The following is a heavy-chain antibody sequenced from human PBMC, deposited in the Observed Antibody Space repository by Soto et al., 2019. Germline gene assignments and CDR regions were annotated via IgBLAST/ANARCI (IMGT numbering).Heavy chain of an antibody. D-gene: IGHD6-13*01. J-gene: IGHJ6*02. CDR2: IIHVFGTT. V-gene: IGHV1-69*01. CDR1: GGTFSSYA. CDR3: AVTWVESIAAAPPYYYYGMTV. Sequence: QVQLVQSGAEVKKPGSSVKVSCKASGGTFSSYAISWVRQAPGQGLEWMGGIIHVFGTTNNAQKFQGRVRITADEPTGTAYMELSSLRSEDTAVHYRAVTWVESIAAAPPYYYYGMTVWGQGTTVSVSS.